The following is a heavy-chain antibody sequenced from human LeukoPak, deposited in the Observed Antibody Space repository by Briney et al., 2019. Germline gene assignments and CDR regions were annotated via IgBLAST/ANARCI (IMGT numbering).Heavy chain of an antibody. CDR2: ISYDGSNK. CDR1: GFTFSSYA. Sequence: GRSLRLSCAASGFTFSSYAMHWVRQAPGKGLEWVAFISYDGSNKYYADSVKGRFTISRDNSKNTLYLQMSSLRAEDTAVYYCAREQLLWFGELLPRGWFDPWGQGTLVTVSS. D-gene: IGHD3-10*01. J-gene: IGHJ5*02. V-gene: IGHV3-30-3*01. CDR3: AREQLLWFGELLPRGWFDP.